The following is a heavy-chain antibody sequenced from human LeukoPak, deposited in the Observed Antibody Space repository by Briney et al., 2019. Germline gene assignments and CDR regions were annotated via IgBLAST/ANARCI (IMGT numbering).Heavy chain of an antibody. Sequence: GESLKISCKGSGYSFTSYWIGWVRQMPGKGLEWMGIIYPGDSDTRYSPSFQGQVTISADKSISTAYLQWSSLKASDTAMYYCARTGPKSYYYDSSGSFDYWGQGTLVTVSS. D-gene: IGHD3-22*01. CDR3: ARTGPKSYYYDSSGSFDY. CDR1: GYSFTSYW. V-gene: IGHV5-51*01. J-gene: IGHJ4*02. CDR2: IYPGDSDT.